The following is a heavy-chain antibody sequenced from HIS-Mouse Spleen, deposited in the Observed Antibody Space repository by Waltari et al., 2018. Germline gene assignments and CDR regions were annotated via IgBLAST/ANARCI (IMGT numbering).Heavy chain of an antibody. Sequence: QVQLVESGGCWVQPGRSLRRSCAASGFPFSSYGMPWVRQAPGKGLEWVAIISYDGSNKYYADSVKGRFTISRDNSKNTLYLQMNSLRAEDTAVYYCAKASSGWLDYWGQGTLVTVSS. CDR3: AKASSGWLDY. CDR2: ISYDGSNK. D-gene: IGHD6-19*01. CDR1: GFPFSSYG. V-gene: IGHV3-30*18. J-gene: IGHJ4*02.